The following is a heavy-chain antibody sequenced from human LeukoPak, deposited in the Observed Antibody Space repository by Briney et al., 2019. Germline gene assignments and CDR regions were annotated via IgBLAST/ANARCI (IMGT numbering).Heavy chain of an antibody. J-gene: IGHJ4*02. CDR2: ISYDGSNK. CDR1: GFTFSSFW. Sequence: GGSLRLSCAASGFTFSSFWMNWVRQAPGKGLEWVAVISYDGSNKYYADSVKGRFTISRDNSQNTLYLEMTSLRTDDTAVYYCAREKSTALFDYWGQGTLVTVSS. CDR3: AREKSTALFDY. V-gene: IGHV3-30-3*01.